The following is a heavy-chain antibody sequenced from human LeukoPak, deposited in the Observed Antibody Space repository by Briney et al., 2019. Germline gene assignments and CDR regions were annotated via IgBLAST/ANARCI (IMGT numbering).Heavy chain of an antibody. CDR2: ISGSGGST. J-gene: IGHJ4*02. CDR3: ATTNYYDSSGSFDY. CDR1: GFTVSSNY. D-gene: IGHD3-22*01. V-gene: IGHV3-23*01. Sequence: GGSLRLSCAASGFTVSSNYMSWVRQAPGKGLEWVSAISGSGGSTYYADSVKGRFTISRDNSKNTLYLQMNNLRSDDTAVYYCATTNYYDSSGSFDYWGQGTLVTVSS.